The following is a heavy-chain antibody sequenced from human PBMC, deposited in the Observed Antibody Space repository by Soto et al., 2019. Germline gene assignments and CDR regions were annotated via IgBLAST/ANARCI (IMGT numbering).Heavy chain of an antibody. J-gene: IGHJ4*02. Sequence: SETLSLTCAVYGGSFSGYYWSWIRQPPGKGLEWIGEINHSGSTNYNPSLKSRVTISVDTSKNQFSLMLSFVTAADTAVYYCARGDPYSSSWYYFDYWGQGTLVTVSS. V-gene: IGHV4-34*01. D-gene: IGHD6-13*01. CDR2: INHSGST. CDR1: GGSFSGYY. CDR3: ARGDPYSSSWYYFDY.